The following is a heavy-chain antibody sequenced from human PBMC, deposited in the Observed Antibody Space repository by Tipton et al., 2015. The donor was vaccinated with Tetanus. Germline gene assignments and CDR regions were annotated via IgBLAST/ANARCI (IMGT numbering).Heavy chain of an antibody. CDR2: IYSGGSST. CDR1: GFSFNSSA. Sequence: SLRLSCAASGFSFNSSAMHWVRQAPGKGLEWVSVIYSGGSSTYYADSVKGRFTISRDNSKNTLSLQMNSLRAEDTAVYYCAGSGKPKCFQYWGQGTLVTVSS. CDR3: AGSGKPKCFQY. D-gene: IGHD3-10*01. J-gene: IGHJ1*01. V-gene: IGHV3-23*03.